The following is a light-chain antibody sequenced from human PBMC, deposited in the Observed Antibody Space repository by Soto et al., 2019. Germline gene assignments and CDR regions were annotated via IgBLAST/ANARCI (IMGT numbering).Light chain of an antibody. J-gene: IGKJ3*01. V-gene: IGKV3-15*01. Sequence: EIAMTQSPATLSVSPGERATLSCRAIQSVSSSLAWYQQKPGQAPRLLIYGASTRATDITVRFSGSGSGTEFTPTINSLQSEDFVVYYCQQRSNWPPGLTFGPGTKVDIK. CDR3: QQRSNWPPGLT. CDR1: QSVSSS. CDR2: GAS.